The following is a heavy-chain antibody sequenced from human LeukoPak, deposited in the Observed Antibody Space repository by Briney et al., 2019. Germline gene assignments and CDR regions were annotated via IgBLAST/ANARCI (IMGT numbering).Heavy chain of an antibody. CDR2: INPNSGGT. D-gene: IGHD2-2*01. Sequence: ASVKVSCKASGYTFTGYYMHWVRQAPGQGLEWMGWINPNSGGTNYAQKFRGRVTMTRDTSISTAYMELSRLRSDDTAVYYCARKYCSSTSCYSPWGQGTLVTVSS. CDR1: GYTFTGYY. CDR3: ARKYCSSTSCYSP. J-gene: IGHJ5*02. V-gene: IGHV1-2*02.